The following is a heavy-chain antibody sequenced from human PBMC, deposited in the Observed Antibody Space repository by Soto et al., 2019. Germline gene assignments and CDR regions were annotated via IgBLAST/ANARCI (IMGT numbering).Heavy chain of an antibody. V-gene: IGHV3-49*03. CDR1: GFTFGDYA. D-gene: IGHD2-15*01. J-gene: IGHJ6*02. Sequence: PGGSLRLSCTASGFTFGDYAMSWFRQAPGKGLEWVGFIRSKAYGGTTEYAASVKGRFTISRDDSKSIAYLQMNSLKTEDTAVYYCTREKDCSGGSCALWDVWGQGTTVTVSS. CDR2: IRSKAYGGTT. CDR3: TREKDCSGGSCALWDV.